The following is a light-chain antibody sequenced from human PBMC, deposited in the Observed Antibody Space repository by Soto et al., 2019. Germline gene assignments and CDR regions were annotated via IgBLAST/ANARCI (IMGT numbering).Light chain of an antibody. CDR2: DAS. CDR1: QSVGRH. J-gene: IGKJ4*01. CDR3: QQRTNGWST. Sequence: ESALTQSPATLSLSPGERATLSCRASQSVGRHLAWYQKKPGQAPRLLIYDASNRATGIPARFSGSGSGTDFTLTISSLEPEDFAVYYCQQRTNGWSTFGGGTKVEIK. V-gene: IGKV3-11*01.